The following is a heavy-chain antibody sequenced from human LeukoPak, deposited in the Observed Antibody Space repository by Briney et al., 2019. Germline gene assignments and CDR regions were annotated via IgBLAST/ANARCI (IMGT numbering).Heavy chain of an antibody. CDR1: GGSISSYY. V-gene: IGHV4-59*08. D-gene: IGHD1-26*01. Sequence: SETLSLTCTVSGGSISSYYWSWIRQPPGKGLEWSGYIYYTGSTNYNPSLKSRVTMSVDTSKNQFSLKLSSVTAADTAVYYCARHAYSGSYQHDYWGQGTLVTVSS. J-gene: IGHJ4*02. CDR3: ARHAYSGSYQHDY. CDR2: IYYTGST.